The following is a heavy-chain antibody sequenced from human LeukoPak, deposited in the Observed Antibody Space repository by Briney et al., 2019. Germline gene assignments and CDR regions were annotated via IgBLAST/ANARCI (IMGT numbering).Heavy chain of an antibody. V-gene: IGHV3-30-3*01. CDR2: ISYDGSNK. D-gene: IGHD2/OR15-2a*01. J-gene: IGHJ4*02. Sequence: GGSLRLSCAASGFTFSSYAMHWVRQAPGKGLEWVAVISYDGSNKYYADSVKGRFTISRDNSKNTLYLQMNSLRAEDTAVYYCAKDRGYRWERYVRTTVFDYWGQGTLVTVSS. CDR1: GFTFSSYA. CDR3: AKDRGYRWERYVRTTVFDY.